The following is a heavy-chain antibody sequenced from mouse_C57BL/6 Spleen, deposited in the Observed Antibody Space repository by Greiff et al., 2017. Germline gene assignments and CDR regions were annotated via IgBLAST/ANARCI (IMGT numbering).Heavy chain of an antibody. J-gene: IGHJ2*01. Sequence: QVQLQQSGAELARPGASVKLSCKASGYTFTSYGISWVKQRTGQGLEWIGEIYPRSGNTYYNEKFKGKATLTADTSSSTAYMELRSLTSEDSAFYFCARSRYYGSSYEGFDYWGQGTTLTVSS. CDR3: ARSRYYGSSYEGFDY. CDR1: GYTFTSYG. V-gene: IGHV1-81*01. CDR2: IYPRSGNT. D-gene: IGHD1-1*01.